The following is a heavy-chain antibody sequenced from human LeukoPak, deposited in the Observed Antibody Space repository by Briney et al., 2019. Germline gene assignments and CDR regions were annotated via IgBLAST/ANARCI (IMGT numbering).Heavy chain of an antibody. Sequence: SETLSLTCSVSGDSISSSSYYWGWIRQPPGKGLEWIGSIYYSGSTYYNPSLKSRVTISVDTSKNQFSLKLSSVTAADTAVYYCARAIYGYYYYYMDVWGKGTTVTVSS. CDR1: GDSISSSSYY. D-gene: IGHD4-17*01. J-gene: IGHJ6*03. CDR2: IYYSGST. V-gene: IGHV4-39*07. CDR3: ARAIYGYYYYYMDV.